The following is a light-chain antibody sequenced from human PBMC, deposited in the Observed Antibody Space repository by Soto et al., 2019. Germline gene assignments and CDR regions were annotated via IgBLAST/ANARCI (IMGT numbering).Light chain of an antibody. Sequence: QSVLTQPPSASGTPGQRVTISCSGSSSNIGGNYVYWYQQLPGAAPKLLIYLNDQRPSGVPDRFFGSKSGTSASLAISGLRSEDEAEYYCTSYSSSSTLDVVFGGGTKLTVL. CDR2: LND. V-gene: IGLV1-47*02. CDR1: SSNIGGNY. CDR3: TSYSSSSTLDVV. J-gene: IGLJ2*01.